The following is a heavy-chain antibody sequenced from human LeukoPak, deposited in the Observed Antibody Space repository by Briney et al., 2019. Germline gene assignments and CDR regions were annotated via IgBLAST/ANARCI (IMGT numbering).Heavy chain of an antibody. J-gene: IGHJ3*02. D-gene: IGHD5-12*01. V-gene: IGHV3-23*01. CDR1: GFTFSSYA. CDR3: AKDLLGIVATNDAFDI. CDR2: ISGSGSGT. Sequence: GGSLRLSCVASGFTFSSYAMSWVRQAPGKGLEWVAVISGSGSGTYYADSVKGRFTFSRDNSKNTLCLQMNSLRVEDTAVYYCAKDLLGIVATNDAFDIWGQGTMVTVSS.